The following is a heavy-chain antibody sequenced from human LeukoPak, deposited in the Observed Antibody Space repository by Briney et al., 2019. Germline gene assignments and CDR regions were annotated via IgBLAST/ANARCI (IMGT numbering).Heavy chain of an antibody. CDR3: ANFKDGSSWSYFDY. CDR1: GGSISSYY. J-gene: IGHJ4*02. D-gene: IGHD6-13*01. Sequence: PSETLSLTCTVSGGSISSYYWSWIRQPPGKGLEWIGYIYYSGSTNYNPSLKSRVTISVDTSKNQFSLKLSSVTAADTAVYYCANFKDGSSWSYFDYWGQGTLVTVSS. V-gene: IGHV4-59*01. CDR2: IYYSGST.